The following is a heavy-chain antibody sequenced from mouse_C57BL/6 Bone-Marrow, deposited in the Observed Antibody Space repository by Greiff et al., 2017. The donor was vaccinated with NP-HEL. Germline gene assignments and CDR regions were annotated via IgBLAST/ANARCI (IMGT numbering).Heavy chain of an antibody. CDR2: IGPGSGST. J-gene: IGHJ4*01. CDR3: AGSDDYDGVYYAMDY. D-gene: IGHD2-4*01. Sequence: QVQLQQSGAELVKPGASVKISCKASGYTFTDYYINWVKQRPGQGLEWIGKIGPGSGSTYYNEKFKGTATLTADKSSSTAYMQLSSLTSEDSAVDVCAGSDDYDGVYYAMDYWGQGTSVTVSS. V-gene: IGHV1-77*01. CDR1: GYTFTDYY.